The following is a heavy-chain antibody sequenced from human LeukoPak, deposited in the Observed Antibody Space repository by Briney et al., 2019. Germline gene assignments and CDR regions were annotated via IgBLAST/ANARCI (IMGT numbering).Heavy chain of an antibody. CDR2: IYHSGST. CDR3: ARSYSSGWYGNPGY. J-gene: IGHJ4*02. Sequence: SETLSLTCIVSGYSISSGYYWGWIRQPPGKGLEWIGYIYHSGSTYYNPSLKSRVTISEDTSKNQVSLKLRSVTAADTAVYYCARSYSSGWYGNPGYWGQGTLVTVSS. CDR1: GYSISSGYY. V-gene: IGHV4-38-2*02. D-gene: IGHD6-19*01.